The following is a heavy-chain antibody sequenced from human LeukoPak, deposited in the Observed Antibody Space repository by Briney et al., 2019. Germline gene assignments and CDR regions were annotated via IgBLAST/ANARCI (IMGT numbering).Heavy chain of an antibody. Sequence: GGSLRLSCAASGFTFSSYAMSWVRQAPGKGLEWGSAISGSGGSTYYADSVKGRFTISRDNSKNTLYLQMNSLRAEDTAVYYCAKAHYDILTGYYMGNWFDPWGQGTLVTVSS. CDR3: AKAHYDILTGYYMGNWFDP. D-gene: IGHD3-9*01. V-gene: IGHV3-23*01. CDR1: GFTFSSYA. CDR2: ISGSGGST. J-gene: IGHJ5*02.